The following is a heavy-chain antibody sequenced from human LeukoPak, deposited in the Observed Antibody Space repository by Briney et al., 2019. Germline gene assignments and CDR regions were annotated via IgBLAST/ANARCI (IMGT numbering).Heavy chain of an antibody. CDR2: INPNSGGT. CDR3: ARGCSTASCHNAFDI. J-gene: IGHJ3*02. Sequence: GASVKVSCKASGYTFSGYYIHWVRQAPGQGLEWMGWINPNSGGTNYVQKFQGRVTMTRGTSISTAYMELNRLRYDDTAVYYCARGCSTASCHNAFDIWGQGTMVTVSS. V-gene: IGHV1-2*02. CDR1: GYTFSGYY. D-gene: IGHD2-2*02.